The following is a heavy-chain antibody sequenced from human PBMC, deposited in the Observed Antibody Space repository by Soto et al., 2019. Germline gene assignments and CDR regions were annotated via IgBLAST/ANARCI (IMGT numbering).Heavy chain of an antibody. CDR2: ISLYSDGT. CDR3: ARVVPGAEAWFGP. V-gene: IGHV1-18*01. D-gene: IGHD2-2*01. Sequence: ASVKVSCKTSGYTFSNYGITWVRQAPGQPLEWLGWISLYSDGTNYAQKFQGRVSMTTDTSTTTAYMELRSLRADDTAVYYCARVVPGAEAWFGPWGQGALVTVSS. CDR1: GYTFSNYG. J-gene: IGHJ5*02.